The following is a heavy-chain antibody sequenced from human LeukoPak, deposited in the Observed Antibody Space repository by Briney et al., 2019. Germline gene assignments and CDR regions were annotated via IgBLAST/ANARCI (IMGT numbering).Heavy chain of an antibody. CDR3: VRGYSFGPYGMDV. V-gene: IGHV3-64D*09. D-gene: IGHD2-15*01. CDR2: ISDSGGST. Sequence: GGSLRLSCSASGFPFSSYAMHWVRQAPGKGLEYVSAISDSGGSTYYADSVKGRFTISSDNSKNTLYLQMSSLRAEDTAVYFCVRGYSFGPYGMDVWGQGTTVTVSS. CDR1: GFPFSSYA. J-gene: IGHJ6*02.